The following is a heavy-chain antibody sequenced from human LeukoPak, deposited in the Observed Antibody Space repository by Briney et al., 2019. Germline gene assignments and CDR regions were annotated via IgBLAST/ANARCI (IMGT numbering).Heavy chain of an antibody. Sequence: GGSLRLSCAASGFTFSSYAMSWVRQAPGKGLEWVSAISGSGGSTYYADSVKGRFTISRDNSKNTLYLQMNSLRSEDTAVHYCATYSTYGSGSYYSDWGQGTLVTVSS. CDR3: ATYSTYGSGSYYSD. J-gene: IGHJ4*02. V-gene: IGHV3-23*01. CDR2: ISGSGGST. CDR1: GFTFSSYA. D-gene: IGHD3-10*01.